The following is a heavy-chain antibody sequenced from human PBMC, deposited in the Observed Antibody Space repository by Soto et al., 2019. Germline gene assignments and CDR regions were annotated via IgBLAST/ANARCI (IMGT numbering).Heavy chain of an antibody. CDR2: IYYTGAT. CDR1: GSPISSYY. Sequence: PSETLSLTCTVSGSPISSYYWSWFRQSPGQGLEWIGYIYYTGATTYSPSLKSRVTISVDTSKNQFSLKLSSVTAADTAVYYCARRYGPGFDYWGQGILVTVSS. J-gene: IGHJ4*02. D-gene: IGHD4-17*01. CDR3: ARRYGPGFDY. V-gene: IGHV4-59*08.